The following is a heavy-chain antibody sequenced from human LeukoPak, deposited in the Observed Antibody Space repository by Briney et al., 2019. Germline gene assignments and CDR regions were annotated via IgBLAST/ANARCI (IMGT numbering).Heavy chain of an antibody. J-gene: IGHJ4*02. CDR2: ISYDGSNK. CDR1: GFTFSSYG. V-gene: IGHV3-30*18. D-gene: IGHD2-21*02. Sequence: GRSLRLSCAASGFTFSSYGMHWVRQAPGKGLEWVAVISYDGSNKYYADSVKGRFTISRDNSKNTLYLQMNSLRAEDTAVYYCAKDYVVTALDYWGQGTLVTVSS. CDR3: AKDYVVTALDY.